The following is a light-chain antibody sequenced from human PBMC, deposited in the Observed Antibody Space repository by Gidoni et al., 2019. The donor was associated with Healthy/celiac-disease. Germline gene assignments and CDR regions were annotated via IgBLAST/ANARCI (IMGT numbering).Light chain of an antibody. V-gene: IGKV1-5*03. CDR1: QSISSW. Sequence: DSQMIQSPSTLSASVGDRVTITCRASQSISSWLAWYQQKTGKAPKLLIYKASSLESGVPSRFSGSGSGTEFTLTISSLHPDDFATYYCQQYNSYSYTFGQGTKLEIK. J-gene: IGKJ2*01. CDR3: QQYNSYSYT. CDR2: KAS.